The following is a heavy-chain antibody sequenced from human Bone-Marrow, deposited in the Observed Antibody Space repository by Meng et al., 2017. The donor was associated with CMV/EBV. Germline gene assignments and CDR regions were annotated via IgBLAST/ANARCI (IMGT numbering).Heavy chain of an antibody. V-gene: IGHV3-23*01. CDR1: GFTFSSYA. D-gene: IGHD3-3*01. J-gene: IGHJ4*02. CDR2: ISGSGGSA. CDR3: ARDGFLEWLGVRYFDY. Sequence: GESLKISCAASGFTFSSYAMSWVRQAPGKGLEWVSAISGSGGSAYYADSVKGRFTISRDNSKNTLYLQMNSLRAEDTAVYYCARDGFLEWLGVRYFDYWGQGTLVTVSS.